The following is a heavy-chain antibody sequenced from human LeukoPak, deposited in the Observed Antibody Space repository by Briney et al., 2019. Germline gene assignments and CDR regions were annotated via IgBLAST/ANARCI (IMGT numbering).Heavy chain of an antibody. CDR2: INPNSGGT. D-gene: IGHD2-2*03. CDR1: GYTFTSYD. CDR3: ARDDLGDFSHGYY. Sequence: ASVKVSCKASGYTFTSYDINWVRQATGQGLEWMGWINPNSGGTNYAQKFQGRVTMTRDTSISTAYMELSRLRSDDTAVYYCARDDLGDFSHGYYWGQGTLVTVSS. J-gene: IGHJ4*02. V-gene: IGHV1-2*02.